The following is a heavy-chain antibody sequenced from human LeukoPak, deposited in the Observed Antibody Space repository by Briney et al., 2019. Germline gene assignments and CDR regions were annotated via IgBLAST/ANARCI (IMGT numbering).Heavy chain of an antibody. J-gene: IGHJ4*02. CDR3: ARDSGDHDDSNGYYKFDF. D-gene: IGHD3-22*01. CDR1: GFTFSSYS. Sequence: GGSLRLSCAASGFTFSSYSMNWVRQAPGKGLEWVSSISSGSTYIYYADSVKGRFTISRDNAKNSLFLQMNSLRADDTAVYYCARDSGDHDDSNGYYKFDFWGQGILATVSS. V-gene: IGHV3-21*06. CDR2: ISSGSTYI.